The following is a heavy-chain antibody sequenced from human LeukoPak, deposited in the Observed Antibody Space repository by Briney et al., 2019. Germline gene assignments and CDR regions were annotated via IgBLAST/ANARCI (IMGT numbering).Heavy chain of an antibody. CDR1: GYTFTGYY. V-gene: IGHV1-2*02. D-gene: IGHD3-9*01. Sequence: GASVKVSCKASGYTFTGYYLHWVRQAPGQGLEWMGWINPNSGGTNYAQKFQGRVTMTRDTSISTAYMELSRLRSDDTAVYYCARDLRYFDWSLDYWGQGTLATVSS. CDR2: INPNSGGT. CDR3: ARDLRYFDWSLDY. J-gene: IGHJ4*02.